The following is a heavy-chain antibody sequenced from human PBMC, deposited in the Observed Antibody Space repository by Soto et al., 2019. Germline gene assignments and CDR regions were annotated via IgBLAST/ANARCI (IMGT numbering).Heavy chain of an antibody. V-gene: IGHV4-34*01. CDR2: INHSGST. CDR3: ARAKPRIRFLEWLLGLGWLDP. J-gene: IGHJ5*02. D-gene: IGHD3-3*01. Sequence: SETLSLTCAVYGGSFSGYYWSWIRQPPGKGLEWIGEINHSGSTNYNPSLKSRVTISVDTSKNQFSLKLSSVTAADTAVYYCARAKPRIRFLEWLLGLGWLDPWGQGTLVTVSS. CDR1: GGSFSGYY.